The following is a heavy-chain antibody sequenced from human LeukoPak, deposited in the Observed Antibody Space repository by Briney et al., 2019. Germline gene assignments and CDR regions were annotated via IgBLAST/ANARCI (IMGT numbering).Heavy chain of an antibody. V-gene: IGHV3-7*01. J-gene: IGHJ4*02. D-gene: IGHD2-15*01. CDR1: GFSFSSDW. CDR2: IKQEGSAR. Sequence: PGGSLRLSCVAYGFSFSSDWMSWVRQTPGKGLEWVANIKQEGSARYYVDSVTGRFTISRDKSRNTLYLQMNSLRLEDTAVYSCARDATGGSFNLDYWGQGILVTISS. CDR3: ARDATGGSFNLDY.